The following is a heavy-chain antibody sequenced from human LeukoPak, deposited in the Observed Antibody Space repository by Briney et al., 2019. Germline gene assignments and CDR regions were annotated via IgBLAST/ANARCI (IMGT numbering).Heavy chain of an antibody. CDR3: ARLAETTMSPFDY. CDR1: GYSFTTYL. CDR2: IYPGDSNA. V-gene: IGHV5-51*01. D-gene: IGHD4-11*01. Sequence: GESLKISCKGSGYSFTTYLIAWVRQMPGKGLEWMGIIYPGDSNAAYSPSSQGQVTISADKSISTAYLQWSSLKASDTAMYYCARLAETTMSPFDYWGQGTLVTVSS. J-gene: IGHJ4*02.